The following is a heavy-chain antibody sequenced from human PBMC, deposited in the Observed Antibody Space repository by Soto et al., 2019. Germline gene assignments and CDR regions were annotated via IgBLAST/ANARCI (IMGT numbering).Heavy chain of an antibody. V-gene: IGHV3-23*01. D-gene: IGHD3-22*01. Sequence: EVQLLESGGGLVQPGGSLRLSCAASGFTFSNYAMSWVRQAPGKGLEWVSGISNSGGTTYYADSVKGRFTISRDNSKNALYLQMNSLRAEDTAVYYCATRNYYDSRGDYYYYYFDYWGQGTLVTVSS. CDR2: ISNSGGTT. CDR1: GFTFSNYA. J-gene: IGHJ4*02. CDR3: ATRNYYDSRGDYYYYYFDY.